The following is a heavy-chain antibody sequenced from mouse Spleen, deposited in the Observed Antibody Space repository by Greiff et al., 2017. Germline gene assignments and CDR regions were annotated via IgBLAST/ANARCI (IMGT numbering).Heavy chain of an antibody. CDR3: ARWGVVASFDY. Sequence: QVQLQQPGAELVMPGASVKLSCKASGYTFTSYWMHWVKQRPGQGLEWIGEIDPSDSYTNYNQKFKGKATLTVDKSSSTAYMQLSSLTSEDSAVYYCARWGVVASFDYWGQGTTLTVSS. V-gene: IGHV1-69*01. CDR2: IDPSDSYT. J-gene: IGHJ2*01. D-gene: IGHD1-1*01. CDR1: GYTFTSYW.